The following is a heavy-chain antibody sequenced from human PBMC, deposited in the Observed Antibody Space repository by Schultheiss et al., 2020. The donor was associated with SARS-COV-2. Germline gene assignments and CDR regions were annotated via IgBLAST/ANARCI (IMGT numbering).Heavy chain of an antibody. V-gene: IGHV3-30*04. CDR1: GFTFSSYA. CDR2: ISYDGSNK. D-gene: IGHD1-14*01. Sequence: GESLKISCAASGFTFSSYAMHWVRQAPGKGLEWVAVISYDGSNKYYADSVKGRFTISRDNSKNTLYLQMNSLRAEDTAVYYCAKEGNLFDYWGQGTLVTVSS. J-gene: IGHJ4*02. CDR3: AKEGNLFDY.